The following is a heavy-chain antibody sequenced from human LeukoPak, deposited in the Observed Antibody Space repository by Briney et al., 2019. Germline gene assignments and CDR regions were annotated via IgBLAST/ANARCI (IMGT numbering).Heavy chain of an antibody. J-gene: IGHJ4*02. D-gene: IGHD3-10*01. V-gene: IGHV3-43D*03. CDR1: GFIFDVYA. CDR2: ITWDGGSS. CDR3: AKDGLDGSGTYIGY. Sequence: GGSLRLSCAASGFIFDVYAMHWVRQAPGKGLEWVSLITWDGGSSYYADSVKGRFTISRDNNNSFLFLQMNSLRVEDTALYYCAKDGLDGSGTYIGYWGQGTLVTVSS.